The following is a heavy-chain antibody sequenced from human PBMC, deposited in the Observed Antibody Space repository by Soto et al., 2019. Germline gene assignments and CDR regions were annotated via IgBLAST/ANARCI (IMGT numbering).Heavy chain of an antibody. V-gene: IGHV4-39*02. CDR2: IYYSGST. CDR1: GGSISSSSYY. Sequence: SETLSLTCTVSGGSISSSSYYWGWIRQPPGKGLEWIGSIYYSGSTYYNLSLRSQVAISLDTSKNHFSLTLSSVTAADTAVYYCARGPSGDKVHYWGQGALVTVSS. J-gene: IGHJ4*02. CDR3: ARGPSGDKVHY. D-gene: IGHD7-27*01.